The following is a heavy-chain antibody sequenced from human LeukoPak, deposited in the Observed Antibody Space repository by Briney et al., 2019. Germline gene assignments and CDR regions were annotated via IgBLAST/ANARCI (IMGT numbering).Heavy chain of an antibody. Sequence: ASVKVSCKASGYTFTSYGISWVRQAPGQGLEWMGWISAYNGNTNYAQKFQGRVTITRNTSISTAYMELSSLRSEDTAVYYCARAGGIWFDPWGQGTLVTVSS. D-gene: IGHD1-14*01. CDR2: ISAYNGNT. J-gene: IGHJ5*02. CDR3: ARAGGIWFDP. V-gene: IGHV1-18*01. CDR1: GYTFTSYG.